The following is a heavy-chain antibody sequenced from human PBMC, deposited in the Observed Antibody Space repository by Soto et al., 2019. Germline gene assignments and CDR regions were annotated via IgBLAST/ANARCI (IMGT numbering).Heavy chain of an antibody. CDR2: IKSKTDGGTT. D-gene: IGHD3-10*02. V-gene: IGHV3-15*01. CDR1: GFTFNNSW. J-gene: IGHJ4*02. CDR3: TNHLVFGAR. Sequence: EVQLVESGGGLVKPGGSLRLSCAASGFTFNNSWMNWVRQAPGKGLEWVGGIKSKTDGGTTDYVATVKGRFTISRDDSKNSLYPQMNSRKTEDTGFYYCTNHLVFGARWGQGSLVTVSS.